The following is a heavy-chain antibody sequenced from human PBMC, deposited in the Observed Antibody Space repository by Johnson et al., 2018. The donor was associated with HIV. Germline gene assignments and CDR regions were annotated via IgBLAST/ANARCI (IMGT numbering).Heavy chain of an antibody. V-gene: IGHV3-30*09. CDR2: ISDDGSNE. J-gene: IGHJ3*02. Sequence: QVQLVESGGGVVRPGESLRLSCAASGFTFSSYAMHWVRQAPGKGLDWVAVISDDGSNEYYADSVKGRFAISRDNSKNTLYLQMNSLRVEDTAVYYGASGAYSSSLTFDIWGQGTMVTVSS. CDR3: ASGAYSSSLTFDI. D-gene: IGHD6-6*01. CDR1: GFTFSSYA.